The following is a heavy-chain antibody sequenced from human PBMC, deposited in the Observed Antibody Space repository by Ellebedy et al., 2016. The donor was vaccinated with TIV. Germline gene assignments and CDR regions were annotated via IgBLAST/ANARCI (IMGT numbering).Heavy chain of an antibody. Sequence: AASVKVSCKASGYTFTGYYMHWVRQAPGQGLEWMGWINPNSGGTNYAQKFQGWVTMTRDTSISTAYMVLSRLRTDDTAVYYCARDGGSYSDFDYWGQGTLVTVSS. CDR1: GYTFTGYY. D-gene: IGHD1-26*01. CDR2: INPNSGGT. J-gene: IGHJ4*02. CDR3: ARDGGSYSDFDY. V-gene: IGHV1-2*04.